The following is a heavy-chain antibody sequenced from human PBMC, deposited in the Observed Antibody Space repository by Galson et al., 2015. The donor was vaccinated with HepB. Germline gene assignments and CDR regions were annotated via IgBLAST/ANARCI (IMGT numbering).Heavy chain of an antibody. V-gene: IGHV1-18*04. D-gene: IGHD3-10*01. J-gene: IGHJ3*02. CDR3: ARDRVYGSGSYGAFDI. Sequence: SVKVSCKASGYTFTSYGISWVRQAPGQGLEWMGWISAYNGNTNYAQKFQGRVTMTRDTSTSTVYMELSSLRSEDTAVYYCARDRVYGSGSYGAFDIWGQGTMVTVSS. CDR2: ISAYNGNT. CDR1: GYTFTSYG.